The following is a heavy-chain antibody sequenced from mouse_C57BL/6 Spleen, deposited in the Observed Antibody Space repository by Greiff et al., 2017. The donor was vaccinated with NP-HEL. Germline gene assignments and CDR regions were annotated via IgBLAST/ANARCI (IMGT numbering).Heavy chain of an antibody. CDR3: ARDGYYDYDKDAMDY. D-gene: IGHD2-4*01. CDR2: IYPGDGDT. J-gene: IGHJ4*01. V-gene: IGHV1-80*01. Sequence: VKLMESGAELVKPGASVKISCKASGYAFSSYWMNWVKQRPGKGLEWIGQIYPGDGDTNYNGKFKGKATLTADKSSSTAYMQLSSLTSEDSAVYFCARDGYYDYDKDAMDYWGQGTSVTVSS. CDR1: GYAFSSYW.